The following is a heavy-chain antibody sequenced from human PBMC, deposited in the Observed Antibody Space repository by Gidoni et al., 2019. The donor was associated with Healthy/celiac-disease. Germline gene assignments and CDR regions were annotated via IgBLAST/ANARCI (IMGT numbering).Heavy chain of an antibody. V-gene: IGHV3-23*01. D-gene: IGHD6-13*01. Sequence: EVQLLESGGGLLQPGGSLRLSFSASGFTFSIYAMSWVRQAPGKGMEWVSAISGSGGSTYYADSVKGRFTISRDNSKNTLYLQMNSLRAEDTAVYYCAKDLRGSKGSWYYFDYWGQGTLVTVSS. CDR1: GFTFSIYA. CDR3: AKDLRGSKGSWYYFDY. J-gene: IGHJ4*02. CDR2: ISGSGGST.